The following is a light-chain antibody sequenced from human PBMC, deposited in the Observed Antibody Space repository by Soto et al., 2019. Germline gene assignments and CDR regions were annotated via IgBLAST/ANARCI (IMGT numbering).Light chain of an antibody. CDR2: KAS. Sequence: DIQMTQSPSTLSASVGDRVTITCRASQSISSGLAWYQQKPGKAAKLLIYKASSLESGVPSRFSGSGSGTEFTLTISSLQPDDFATYYCQQYNSYSGTFGQGTKVEIK. V-gene: IGKV1-5*03. CDR1: QSISSG. CDR3: QQYNSYSGT. J-gene: IGKJ1*01.